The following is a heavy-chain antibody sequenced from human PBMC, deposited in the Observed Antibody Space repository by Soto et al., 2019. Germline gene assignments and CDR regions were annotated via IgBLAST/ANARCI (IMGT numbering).Heavy chain of an antibody. CDR3: AREIVVVPANYYYGMDV. J-gene: IGHJ6*02. CDR1: GGTFSSYA. CDR2: IIPIFGTA. D-gene: IGHD2-2*01. Sequence: GASVKVSCKASGGTFSSYAISWVRQAPGQGLEWMGGIIPIFGTANYAQKFQGRVTITADKSTSTAYMELSSLRSEDTAVYYCAREIVVVPANYYYGMDVWGQGTTVTVSS. V-gene: IGHV1-69*06.